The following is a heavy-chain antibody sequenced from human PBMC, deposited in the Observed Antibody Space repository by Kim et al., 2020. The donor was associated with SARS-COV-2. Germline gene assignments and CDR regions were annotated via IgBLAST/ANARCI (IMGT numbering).Heavy chain of an antibody. CDR3: ARSRRL. Sequence: QDGSEKNYVDSVKGRFIISRDNAKNSLYLQMNGLRADDTAVYYCARSRRLWGQGTLVTVSS. J-gene: IGHJ4*02. V-gene: IGHV3-7*01. CDR2: QDGSEK.